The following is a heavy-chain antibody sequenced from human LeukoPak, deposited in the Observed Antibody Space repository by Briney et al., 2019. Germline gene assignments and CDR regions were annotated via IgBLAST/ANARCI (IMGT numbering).Heavy chain of an antibody. J-gene: IGHJ6*02. CDR1: GFTFSPYT. Sequence: GGSLRLSCAGSGFTFSPYTMNWVRQAPGKGLECVSCISKGGTYIYYADSVRGRFTISRDNAKNSLYLQMNSLRAEDTAVYYCAREEDSTTIRSSYGMDVWGQGTTVTVSS. D-gene: IGHD2/OR15-2a*01. CDR3: AREEDSTTIRSSYGMDV. CDR2: ISKGGTYI. V-gene: IGHV3-21*01.